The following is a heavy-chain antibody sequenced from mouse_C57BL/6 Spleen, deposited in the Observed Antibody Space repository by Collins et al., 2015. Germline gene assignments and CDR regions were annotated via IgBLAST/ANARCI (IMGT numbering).Heavy chain of an antibody. V-gene: IGHV1-55*01. CDR2: FILVVIV. J-gene: IGHJ2*01. Sequence: QVQLQQPGAELVKPGASINMSWKASGYTFTNYWITWVKQRPGQGLEWIGIFILVVIVFITMRKFKKRTTLTADTSSNTAFMQLSSLTSEDSAVYYCARWDHWGQGSTLTVSS. CDR3: ARWDH. CDR1: GYTFTNYW.